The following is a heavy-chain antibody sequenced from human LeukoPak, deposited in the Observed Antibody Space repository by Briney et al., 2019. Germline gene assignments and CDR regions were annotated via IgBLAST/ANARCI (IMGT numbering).Heavy chain of an antibody. J-gene: IGHJ3*02. Sequence: PGGSLRLSCAASGFTLSSYSMNWVRQAPGEGLEWVSAISGSGGSTYNADSVKGRFTISRDNSKNTMYLQMNSLRAEDTAVYYCAKDHYGDYFSTGAFDIWGQGTTVIVSS. V-gene: IGHV3-23*01. CDR3: AKDHYGDYFSTGAFDI. CDR1: GFTLSSYS. CDR2: ISGSGGST. D-gene: IGHD4-17*01.